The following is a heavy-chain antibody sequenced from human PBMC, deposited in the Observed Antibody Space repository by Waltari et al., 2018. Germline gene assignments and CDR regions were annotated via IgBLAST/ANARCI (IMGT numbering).Heavy chain of an antibody. CDR3: ARSVAYYYYYGMDV. V-gene: IGHV3-53*01. Sequence: EVQLVESGGGLIQPGGSLRLSCAASGFTVSSNYMSWVRQAPGKGLEWVSVIYSGGSTYYADSVKGRFTISRDNSKNTLYLQMNSLRAEDTAVYYCARSVAYYYYYGMDVWGQGTTVTVSS. CDR2: IYSGGST. J-gene: IGHJ6*02. D-gene: IGHD2-15*01. CDR1: GFTVSSNY.